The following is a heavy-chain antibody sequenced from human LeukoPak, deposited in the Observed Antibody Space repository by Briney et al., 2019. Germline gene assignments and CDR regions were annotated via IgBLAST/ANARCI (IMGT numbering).Heavy chain of an antibody. Sequence: GSLRLSCAASGFTVSSNYMSWVRQAPGKGLGWVSVIYSGGDTYYTDSVKGRFTISRDNSKNRLYLQMNSLRAEDTAVYYCARDYDSSEDGMDVWGQGTTVTVSS. V-gene: IGHV3-66*01. D-gene: IGHD3-22*01. J-gene: IGHJ6*02. CDR3: ARDYDSSEDGMDV. CDR1: GFTVSSNY. CDR2: IYSGGDT.